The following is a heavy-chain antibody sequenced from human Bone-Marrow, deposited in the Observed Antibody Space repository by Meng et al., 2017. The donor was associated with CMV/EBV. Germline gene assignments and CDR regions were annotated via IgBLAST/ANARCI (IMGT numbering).Heavy chain of an antibody. Sequence: SVKVSCKASGGTFSSYTISWVRQAPGQGLEWMGRIIPILGIANYAQKFQGRVTITADKSTGTAYMELSSLRSEDTAVYYRATGPSTAIVLYYYYYDMDVWGQGTTVTVSS. D-gene: IGHD5-18*01. CDR1: GGTFSSYT. V-gene: IGHV1-69*02. CDR2: IIPILGIA. CDR3: ATGPSTAIVLYYYYYDMDV. J-gene: IGHJ6*02.